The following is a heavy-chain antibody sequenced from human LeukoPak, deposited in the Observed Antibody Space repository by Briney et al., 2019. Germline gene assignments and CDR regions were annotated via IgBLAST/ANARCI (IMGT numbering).Heavy chain of an antibody. D-gene: IGHD6-19*01. J-gene: IGHJ4*02. V-gene: IGHV5-51*01. CDR3: ARPPQAGASDY. CDR2: IYPGDSDT. CDR1: GNSFNTYW. Sequence: GESLKISCKDSGNSFNTYWIVWVRQMPGKGLEWMGIIYPGDSDTRYSPSFQGQVTISADKSISTAYLQWSSLKASDTAMYYCARPPQAGASDYWGQGTLVTVSS.